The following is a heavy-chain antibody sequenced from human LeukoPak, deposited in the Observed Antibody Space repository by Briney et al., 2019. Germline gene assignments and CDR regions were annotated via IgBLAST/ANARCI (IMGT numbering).Heavy chain of an antibody. CDR1: GFTFSDYY. CDR3: ARDLRYGDYSLDY. V-gene: IGHV3-11*01. Sequence: GGSLRLSCAASGFTFSDYYVSWICQAQGKGLEWVSYISSSGSIIYYADSVKGRFTISRDNAKNSLFLQMNSLRAEDTAVYYCARDLRYGDYSLDYWGQGTLVTVSS. CDR2: ISSSGSII. J-gene: IGHJ4*02. D-gene: IGHD4-17*01.